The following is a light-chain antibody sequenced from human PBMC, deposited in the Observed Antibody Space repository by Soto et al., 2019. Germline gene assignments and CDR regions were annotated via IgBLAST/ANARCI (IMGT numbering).Light chain of an antibody. J-gene: IGKJ4*01. CDR3: QYYGSSPRVT. Sequence: EIVLTQSPGTLSLSPGERATLSCRASQSVSGTYLTWYQQKPGQAPRRLIYGASIRATGIPDRFSGSGYGTDFTLTISRLEPEDFAVYYCQYYGSSPRVTFGGGTKVEIK. CDR1: QSVSGTY. CDR2: GAS. V-gene: IGKV3-20*01.